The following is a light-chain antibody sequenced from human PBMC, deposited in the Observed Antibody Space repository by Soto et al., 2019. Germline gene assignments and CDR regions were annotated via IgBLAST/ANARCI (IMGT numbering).Light chain of an antibody. J-gene: IGKJ4*01. CDR1: QSITNS. CDR3: QQTYNTPLT. V-gene: IGKV1-39*01. CDR2: AAS. Sequence: DFQMTQSPSSLSASVGNRVTIACRASQSITNSLNWYQKRPGKAPKLLIYAASSFQGGVPSRFTGGGSGTHFTLTITSRQPDDFATYYCQQTYNTPLTFGGGTKVDI.